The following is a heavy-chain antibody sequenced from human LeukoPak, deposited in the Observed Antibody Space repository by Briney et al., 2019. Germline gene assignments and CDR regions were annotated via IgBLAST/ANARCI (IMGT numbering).Heavy chain of an antibody. CDR1: GGTFSSYA. D-gene: IGHD3-3*01. V-gene: IGHV1-69*04. CDR3: ARTNLAQTRGVFWSGYRAFDY. Sequence: GASVKVSCKASGGTFSSYAISWVRQAPGQGLEWMGRIIPILGIANYAQKFQGRVTITADKSTSTAYMELSSLRSEDTAVYYCARTNLAQTRGVFWSGYRAFDYWGQGTLVTVSS. J-gene: IGHJ4*02. CDR2: IIPILGIA.